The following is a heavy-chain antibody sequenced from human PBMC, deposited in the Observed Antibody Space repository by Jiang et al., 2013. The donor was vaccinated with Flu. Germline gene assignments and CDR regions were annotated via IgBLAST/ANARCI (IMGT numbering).Heavy chain of an antibody. V-gene: IGHV4-34*01. CDR3: ASDRNGPRYSYYYYGMDV. J-gene: IGHJ6*02. D-gene: IGHD1-14*01. Sequence: LLKPSETLSLTCAVYGGSFSGYYWSWIRQPPGKGLEWIGEINHSGSTNYNPSLKSRVTISVDTSKNQFSLKLSSVTAADTAVYYCASDRNGPRYSYYYYGMDVWGQGTTVTVSS. CDR1: GGSFSGYY. CDR2: INHSGST.